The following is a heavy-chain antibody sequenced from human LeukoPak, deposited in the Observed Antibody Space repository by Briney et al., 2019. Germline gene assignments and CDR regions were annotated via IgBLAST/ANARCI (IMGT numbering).Heavy chain of an antibody. V-gene: IGHV4-61*02. CDR1: GGSISSGSYY. Sequence: SQTLSLTCTVSGGSISSGSYYWSWIRQPAGKGLEWIGRIYTSGSTNYNPSLKSRVTTSVDTSKNQFSLKLSSVTAADTAVYYCARAVGATLVDYWGQGTLVTVSS. J-gene: IGHJ4*02. D-gene: IGHD1-26*01. CDR2: IYTSGST. CDR3: ARAVGATLVDY.